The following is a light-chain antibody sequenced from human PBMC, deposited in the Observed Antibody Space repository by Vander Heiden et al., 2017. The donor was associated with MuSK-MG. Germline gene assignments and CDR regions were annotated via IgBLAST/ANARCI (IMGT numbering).Light chain of an antibody. CDR1: QDISNY. CDR2: DAS. V-gene: IGKV1-33*01. Sequence: DIQMTQSPSSLSASVGDRVTITCQASQDISNYLNWYQQKPGKAPKLLIYDASNLETGVPSRFSGSGYGTDFTFTISSRQPEDIAPYYCQQYDNLSPVTFGHGTKVDIK. J-gene: IGKJ3*01. CDR3: QQYDNLSPVT.